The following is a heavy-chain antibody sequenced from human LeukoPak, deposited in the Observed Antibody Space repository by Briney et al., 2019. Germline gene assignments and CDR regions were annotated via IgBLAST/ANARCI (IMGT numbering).Heavy chain of an antibody. CDR1: GFTFSSYA. V-gene: IGHV3-23*01. CDR2: ISGGGDST. Sequence: GGSLRLSCAASGFTFSSYAMSWVRQAPGKGLEWVSAISGGGDSTYYGDSVKGRFTISRDNSKNTLYPQMNSLRAEDTAVYYCAKTRPLDSSSWSHGDYGGQGTLVTVSS. CDR3: AKTRPLDSSSWSHGDY. D-gene: IGHD6-13*01. J-gene: IGHJ4*02.